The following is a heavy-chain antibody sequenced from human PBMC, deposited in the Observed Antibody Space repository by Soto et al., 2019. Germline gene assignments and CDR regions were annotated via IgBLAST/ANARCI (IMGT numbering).Heavy chain of an antibody. CDR1: GGTFSSYA. CDR3: ASAPAPEEGDYYGMDV. Sequence: QVQLVQSGAEVKKPGSSVKVSCKASGGTFSSYAISWVRQAPGQGLEWMGGIIPIFGTANYAQKFQGRVTITADESTSTADMELSSLRSEDTAVYYCASAPAPEEGDYYGMDVWGQGTTVTVSS. J-gene: IGHJ6*02. D-gene: IGHD6-25*01. CDR2: IIPIFGTA. V-gene: IGHV1-69*01.